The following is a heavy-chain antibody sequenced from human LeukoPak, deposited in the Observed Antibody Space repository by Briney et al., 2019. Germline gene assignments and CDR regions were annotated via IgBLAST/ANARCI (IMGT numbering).Heavy chain of an antibody. V-gene: IGHV3-66*01. CDR1: GFTVSSNY. Sequence: GGSLRLSCAASGFTVSSNYMSWVRQAPGKGLEWVSVIYSGDNTYYADSVNGRFTISRDNSKNTLFLQMDSLRAEDTAVCYCAKDSGRRGKPGAFDIWGQGTRVTVSS. CDR2: IYSGDNT. CDR3: AKDSGRRGKPGAFDI. J-gene: IGHJ3*02. D-gene: IGHD2-15*01.